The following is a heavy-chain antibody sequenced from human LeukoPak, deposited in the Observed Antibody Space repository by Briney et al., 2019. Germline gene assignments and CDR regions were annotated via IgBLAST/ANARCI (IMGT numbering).Heavy chain of an antibody. Sequence: GGSLRLSCAASGFTFSSYGMHWVRQAPGKGLEWVAFIRYDGSNKYYADSVKGRFTISRDNSKNTLYLQMNSLRAGDTAVYYCAKGGYDYVWGSYRDFFDYWGQGTLVTVSS. CDR1: GFTFSSYG. CDR3: AKGGYDYVWGSYRDFFDY. J-gene: IGHJ4*02. D-gene: IGHD3-16*02. V-gene: IGHV3-30*02. CDR2: IRYDGSNK.